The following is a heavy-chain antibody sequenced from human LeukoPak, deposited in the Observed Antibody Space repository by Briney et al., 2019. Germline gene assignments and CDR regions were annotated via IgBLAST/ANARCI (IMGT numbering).Heavy chain of an antibody. J-gene: IGHJ4*02. D-gene: IGHD6-19*01. Sequence: VASVTVSCKASGYTFTTYAMNWVRQAPGQGLEWMGWINTNTGNPTYAQGFTGRFVFSLDTSVSTAYLQISSLKAEDTAVYYCARGRGAVAGTGNTYYFDYWGQGTLATVSS. V-gene: IGHV7-4-1*02. CDR3: ARGRGAVAGTGNTYYFDY. CDR1: GYTFTTYA. CDR2: INTNTGNP.